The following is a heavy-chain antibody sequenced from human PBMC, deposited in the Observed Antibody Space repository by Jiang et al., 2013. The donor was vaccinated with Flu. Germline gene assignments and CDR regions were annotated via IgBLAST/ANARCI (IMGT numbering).Heavy chain of an antibody. J-gene: IGHJ4*02. CDR3: ARAYYDRDGFYDDLDY. CDR1: GFSFNTYS. Sequence: EVKNPGASVRISCRTSGFSFNTYSLHWVRQAPGHGLEWMGIVNPNGGGSNYAQKFQDRVTMTEDSSTSTVHLELRGLKSEDTAFYFCARAYYDRDGFYDDLDYWGQGTLVTVSS. CDR2: VNPNGGGS. D-gene: IGHD5-24*01. V-gene: IGHV1-46*02.